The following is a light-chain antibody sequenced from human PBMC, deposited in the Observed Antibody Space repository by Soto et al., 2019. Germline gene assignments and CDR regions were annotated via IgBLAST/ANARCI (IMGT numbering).Light chain of an antibody. CDR2: GAS. V-gene: IGKV3-15*01. CDR1: QSIGSN. CDR3: QQHDNWPPT. J-gene: IGKJ4*01. Sequence: EVVMTQSPATLSVSPGERATLSCRASQSIGSNLAWYQQRPGRGPRLLIYGASTRATGIPARFRGSGSGTEFTLNINGLESEDFVVYYCQQHDNWPPTFGGGAKVEIK.